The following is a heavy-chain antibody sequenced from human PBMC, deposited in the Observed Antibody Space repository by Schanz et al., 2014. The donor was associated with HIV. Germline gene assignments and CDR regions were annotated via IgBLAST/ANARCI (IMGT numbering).Heavy chain of an antibody. J-gene: IGHJ4*02. CDR1: GFTITSYG. D-gene: IGHD2-2*02. CDR3: AKDPGILPRTYFDS. V-gene: IGHV3-23*04. CDR2: ISGNGDSA. Sequence: VQLVESGGGVVRPGRSLRLSCAVSGFTITSYGMSWVRQAPGKGLEWVSSISGNGDSAYYADSVRGRFTISRDNSLHMLYLEMKSLRAEDTAVYYCAKDPGILPRTYFDSWGQGTPVTVSS.